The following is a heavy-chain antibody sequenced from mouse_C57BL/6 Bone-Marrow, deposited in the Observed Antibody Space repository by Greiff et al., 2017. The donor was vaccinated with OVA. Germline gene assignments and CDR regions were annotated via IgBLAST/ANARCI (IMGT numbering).Heavy chain of an antibody. CDR3: ARGYVSSYGFAY. Sequence: QVQLQQPGAELVMPGASVKLSCKASGYTFTSYWMHWVKQRPGQGLEWIGEIDPSDSYTNYNQKFKGKSTLTVDKSSSTAYMQLSSLTSEDSAVYYCARGYVSSYGFAYWGQGTLVTVSA. J-gene: IGHJ3*01. D-gene: IGHD1-1*01. CDR2: IDPSDSYT. V-gene: IGHV1-69*01. CDR1: GYTFTSYW.